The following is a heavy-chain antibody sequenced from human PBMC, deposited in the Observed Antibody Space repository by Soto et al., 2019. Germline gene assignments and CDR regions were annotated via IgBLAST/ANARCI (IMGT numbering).Heavy chain of an antibody. CDR2: MNANVDAT. V-gene: IGHV1-8*01. J-gene: IGHJ5*02. Sequence: QVQLVQSGAEVKKPGASVKVSCKASGFTFASNDINWVRQAPGQGLQWMGWMNANVDATDSPQEFKGRVSMTWNASRSTAYLELHNLKSDDTAVYYCAREVVVGGSLWLDPWGQGSLVTVSS. D-gene: IGHD2-15*01. CDR3: AREVVVGGSLWLDP. CDR1: GFTFASND.